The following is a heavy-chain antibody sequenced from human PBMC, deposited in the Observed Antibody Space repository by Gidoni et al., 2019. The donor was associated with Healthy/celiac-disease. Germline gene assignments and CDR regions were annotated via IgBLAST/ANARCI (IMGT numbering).Heavy chain of an antibody. CDR2: INHSGST. J-gene: IGHJ5*02. D-gene: IGHD3-16*02. CDR1: GGSFSGYY. Sequence: QVQLQQWGAGLLKPSETLSLTCAVYGGSFSGYYGSWIRQPPGKGLEWIGEINHSGSTNYNPSLKSRVTISVETSKNQFSLKVSSVAAAETAVYYCATGWGFGGYTRWFDPWGQGTLVTVSS. CDR3: ATGWGFGGYTRWFDP. V-gene: IGHV4-34*01.